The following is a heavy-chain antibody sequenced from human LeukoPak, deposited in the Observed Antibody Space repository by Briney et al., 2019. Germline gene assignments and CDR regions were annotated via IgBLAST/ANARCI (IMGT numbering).Heavy chain of an antibody. V-gene: IGHV1-69*05. D-gene: IGHD3-22*01. CDR1: GGTFSSYA. J-gene: IGHJ4*02. CDR2: IIPIFGTA. CDR3: ARVTGYYDSSGYYYNYFDY. Sequence: ASVKVSCKASGGTFSSYAISWVRQAPGQGLEWMGGIIPIFGTANYAQKFQGRVTITTDESTSTAYMELSSLRSEDTAVYYCARVTGYYDSSGYYYNYFDYWGQGTLVTVSS.